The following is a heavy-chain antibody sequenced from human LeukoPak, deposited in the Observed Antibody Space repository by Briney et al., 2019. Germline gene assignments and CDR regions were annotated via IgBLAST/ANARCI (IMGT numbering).Heavy chain of an antibody. CDR1: GYTFTNYG. Sequence: GASVKVSCKASGYTFTNYGISWVRQAPGQGLEWMGWIGGTYNANTNYAQKFQGRVTMTTDPFRSTTYMELRSLRSDDTAVYFCARDKIGAQRHSLNRFFDWDKSIDYWGQGTLVSVSS. D-gene: IGHD3-9*01. J-gene: IGHJ4*02. CDR3: ARDKIGAQRHSLNRFFDWDKSIDY. V-gene: IGHV1-18*01. CDR2: IGGTYNANT.